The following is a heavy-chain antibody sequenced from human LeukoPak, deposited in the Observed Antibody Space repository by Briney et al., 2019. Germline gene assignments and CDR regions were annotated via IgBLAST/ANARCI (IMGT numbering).Heavy chain of an antibody. CDR3: ARGGEALWFGELNWFDP. Sequence: GASVKVSCKASGYTFTSNYMHWVRQAPGQGLEWVGIINPSGGSTSYAQKFQGRVTMTRDTSTSTVYMELSSLRSEDTAVYYCARGGEALWFGELNWFDPWGQGTLVTVSS. D-gene: IGHD3-10*01. CDR2: INPSGGST. CDR1: GYTFTSNY. J-gene: IGHJ5*02. V-gene: IGHV1-46*01.